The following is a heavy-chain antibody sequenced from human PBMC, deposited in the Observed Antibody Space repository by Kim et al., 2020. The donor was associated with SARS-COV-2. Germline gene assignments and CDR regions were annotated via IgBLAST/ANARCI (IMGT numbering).Heavy chain of an antibody. CDR3: ARNYDNSGYFPLDY. CDR1: NDSISSYY. CDR2: MYYSGST. D-gene: IGHD3-22*01. V-gene: IGHV4-59*01. Sequence: SETLSLTCNVSNDSISSYYWSWVRQPPGKGLEWIGYMYYSGSTNYNPSLKSRVTMSVDTSKNLFSLKLNSVTAADTAVYYCARNYDNSGYFPLDYWGQGTLVTVSS. J-gene: IGHJ4*02.